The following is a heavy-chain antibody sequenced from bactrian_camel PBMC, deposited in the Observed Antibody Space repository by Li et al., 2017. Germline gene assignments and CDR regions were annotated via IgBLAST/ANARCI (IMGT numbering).Heavy chain of an antibody. CDR3: ATRARTSRTSYTY. CDR2: IWPGGTT. Sequence: HVQLVESGGGSVQAGETLRLACTGSGFSFADSDMGWYRQAPGDECELIAQIWPGGTTYYADSVKGRFTISQDKMKNTVYLQMNSLKPEDTGLYYCATRARTSRTSYTYWGQGTQVTVS. CDR1: GFSFADSD. J-gene: IGHJ4*01. D-gene: IGHD5*01. V-gene: IGHV3S55*01.